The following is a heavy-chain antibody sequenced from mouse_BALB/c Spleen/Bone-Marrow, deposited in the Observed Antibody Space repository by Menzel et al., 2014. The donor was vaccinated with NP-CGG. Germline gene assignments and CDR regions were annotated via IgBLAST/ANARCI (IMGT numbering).Heavy chain of an antibody. Sequence: QVQLKQSRAELVKPGASVKLSCKASGYSFTSYWMHWVKQRPGQGLEWIGEISPSNGRSNYNEKFKSKATLTVDKSSSTAYIQLSGLTSEDSAVYYCTRSELRRGGYALDYWGLGTSVTVSS. V-gene: IGHV1S81*02. CDR3: TRSELRRGGYALDY. CDR2: ISPSNGRS. D-gene: IGHD2-12*01. J-gene: IGHJ4*01. CDR1: GYSFTSYW.